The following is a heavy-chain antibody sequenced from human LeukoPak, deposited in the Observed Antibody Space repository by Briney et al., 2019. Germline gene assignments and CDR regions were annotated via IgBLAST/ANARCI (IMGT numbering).Heavy chain of an antibody. V-gene: IGHV3-53*01. CDR2: IYSRDVT. Sequence: GGSLRLSCAASGFSVSSNSMSWVRQAPGKGLECVSIIYSRDVTSYADSVKDRFTISRDSDKNTLFLQMDSLRSDDAAVYYCARVLAAIALRDYHYVDVWGKGTTVTVSS. CDR1: GFSVSSNS. J-gene: IGHJ6*03. CDR3: ARVLAAIALRDYHYVDV. D-gene: IGHD6-19*01.